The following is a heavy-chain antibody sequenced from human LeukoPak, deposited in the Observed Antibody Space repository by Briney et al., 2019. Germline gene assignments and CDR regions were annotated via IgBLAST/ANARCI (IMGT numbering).Heavy chain of an antibody. Sequence: GGSLRLSCAAPGFTFSSYWMTWVRQAPGKGLEWVANINQGGSEIYYGYSVKGRFTISRDNSNNSLDLLINSLSAEDTPVYYCATSAHWASNNWGQGTLVTVSS. CDR1: GFTFSSYW. D-gene: IGHD4-11*01. J-gene: IGHJ4*02. CDR2: INQGGSEI. V-gene: IGHV3-7*01. CDR3: ATSAHWASNN.